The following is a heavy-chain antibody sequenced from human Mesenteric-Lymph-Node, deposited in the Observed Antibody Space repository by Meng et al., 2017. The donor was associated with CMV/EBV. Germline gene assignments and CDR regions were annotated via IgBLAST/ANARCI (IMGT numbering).Heavy chain of an antibody. CDR3: TGDSVSNPNLDY. Sequence: EVQRGDAGGCLVRPGGSLRRSCAASGFNVRDKYMSWVRQAPGKGLEWVCIIYRGDNTYYIDSVKDRFTVSRDNSKNTMYLQMNSLRVEDTAVYYCTGDSVSNPNLDYWGQGTLVTVSS. CDR1: GFNVRDKY. J-gene: IGHJ4*02. V-gene: IGHV3-66*01. D-gene: IGHD3-10*01. CDR2: IYRGDNT.